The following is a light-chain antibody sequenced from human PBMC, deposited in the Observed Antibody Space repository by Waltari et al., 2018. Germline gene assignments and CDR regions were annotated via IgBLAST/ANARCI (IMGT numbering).Light chain of an antibody. CDR1: IPNLPNNY. Sequence: QSVLTQPPSVSAAPGQKVTISCSGSIPNLPNNYVSWYQHLPGTAPKLLIYDNNKRPSGIPDRFSGSKSGTAATPGITGLETGDEADYYCGTWDSNLRLVFGGGTKLTVL. CDR2: DNN. CDR3: GTWDSNLRLV. J-gene: IGLJ2*01. V-gene: IGLV1-51*01.